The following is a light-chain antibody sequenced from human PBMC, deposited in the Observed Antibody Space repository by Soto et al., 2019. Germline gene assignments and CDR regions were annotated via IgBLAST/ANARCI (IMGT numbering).Light chain of an antibody. J-gene: IGKJ1*01. Sequence: EIMLTQSPGTLSLYPGERATLSCRASQSVSSNYLAWYQRKPGQAPRLLIYGASSRAIDIPNRFSGSGSGTDFTLTITRLEPEDFAVYYCQQYGSSPPTFGQGTKVEI. V-gene: IGKV3-20*01. CDR2: GAS. CDR1: QSVSSNY. CDR3: QQYGSSPPT.